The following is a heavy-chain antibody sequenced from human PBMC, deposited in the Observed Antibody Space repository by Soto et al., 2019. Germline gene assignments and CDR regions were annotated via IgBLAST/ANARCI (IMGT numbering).Heavy chain of an antibody. V-gene: IGHV3-23*01. Sequence: GGSLRLSCAASGFTFSSYAMSWVRQAPGKGLEWVSAISGSGGSTYYADSVKGRFTISRDNSKNTLYLQMNSLRAEDTAVYYCAKVHLGTQIQRPQLVTPYDAFDIWGQGTMVTVSS. D-gene: IGHD2-21*02. CDR3: AKVHLGTQIQRPQLVTPYDAFDI. CDR2: ISGSGGST. CDR1: GFTFSSYA. J-gene: IGHJ3*02.